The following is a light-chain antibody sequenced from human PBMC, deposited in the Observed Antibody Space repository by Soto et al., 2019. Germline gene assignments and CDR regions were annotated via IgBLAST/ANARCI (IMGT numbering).Light chain of an antibody. V-gene: IGKV3-20*01. J-gene: IGKJ2*01. CDR2: GSS. Sequence: EVVLTQSPGTLSLSPGERATLSCRASQSVSNNYFAWYQQKPGQAPRLLIFGSSDRATGIPDRFSGSGSGTDFTLTISRLEPGDFAVYYCQQSGSSPPYTFGQGTKLEIK. CDR3: QQSGSSPPYT. CDR1: QSVSNNY.